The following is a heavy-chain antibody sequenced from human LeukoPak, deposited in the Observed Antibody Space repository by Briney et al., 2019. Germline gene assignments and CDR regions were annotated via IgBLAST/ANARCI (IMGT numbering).Heavy chain of an antibody. J-gene: IGHJ4*02. CDR3: AREDKGGSGWYRAFFDY. D-gene: IGHD6-19*01. CDR1: GFTFSSYA. Sequence: QPAGSLRLSCAASGFTFSSYAMSWVRQAPGKGLEWLSYIRSSGSTIYYADSVKGRFTISRDNAKNSLYLQMNSLRAEDTAVYYCAREDKGGSGWYRAFFDYWGQRTLVTVSS. CDR2: IRSSGSTI. V-gene: IGHV3-48*04.